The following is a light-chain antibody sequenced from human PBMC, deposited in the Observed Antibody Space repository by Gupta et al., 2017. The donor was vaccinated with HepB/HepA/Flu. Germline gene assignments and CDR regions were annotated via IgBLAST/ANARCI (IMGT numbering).Light chain of an antibody. CDR2: AAS. Sequence: DIVITQSPATLSVSPGEGATRSCRASQHIGNNLDWYQQKPGQAPRLIIYAASNRAAGIPGRFSGSGYAKEFTLTSSSRQYEDCAVYYAHQDHGWQTFGQGTKVEVK. CDR3: HQDHGWQT. J-gene: IGKJ1*01. CDR1: QHIGNN. V-gene: IGKV3-15*01.